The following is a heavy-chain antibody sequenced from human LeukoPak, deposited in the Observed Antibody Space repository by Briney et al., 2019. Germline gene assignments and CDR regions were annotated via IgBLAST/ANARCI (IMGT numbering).Heavy chain of an antibody. D-gene: IGHD3-9*01. J-gene: IGHJ4*02. CDR1: GFTFSNAW. V-gene: IGHV3-15*01. CDR2: IKSKTDGGTT. Sequence: GGSLRLSCAASGFTFSNAWMSWVRQAPGKGLEWVGRIKSKTDGGTTDYAAPVKGRFTISKDDSKNTLYLQMNSLKTEDTAVYYCTTGELRYFDWLLTAPKEYYFDYWGQGTLVTVSS. CDR3: TTGELRYFDWLLTAPKEYYFDY.